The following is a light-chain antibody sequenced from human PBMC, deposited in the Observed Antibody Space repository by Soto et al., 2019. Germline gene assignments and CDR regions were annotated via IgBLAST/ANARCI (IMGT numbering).Light chain of an antibody. Sequence: QSALTQPPSASGSPGQSVTISCTGSSSDVGGHNHVSWYQQHPGKAPKLMIYEVSKRPSGVPEPFSGSKSVNTASLTVSGLQAEDEADYYCSSYAGSMNLIFGGGTKLTVL. CDR2: EVS. V-gene: IGLV2-8*01. J-gene: IGLJ2*01. CDR3: SSYAGSMNLI. CDR1: SSDVGGHNH.